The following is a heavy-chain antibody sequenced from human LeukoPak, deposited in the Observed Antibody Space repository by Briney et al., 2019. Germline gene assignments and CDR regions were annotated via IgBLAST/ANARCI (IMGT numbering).Heavy chain of an antibody. V-gene: IGHV1-2*02. CDR1: GYTFTGYY. Sequence: ASVKVSCKASGYTFTGYYMHWVRQAPGQGLEWMGWINPNSGGTNYAQKFQGRVTMTRDTSISTAYMELSRLRSDDTAAYYCARDRGPPNIAAAPFGYWGQGTLVTVSS. J-gene: IGHJ4*02. D-gene: IGHD6-13*01. CDR3: ARDRGPPNIAAAPFGY. CDR2: INPNSGGT.